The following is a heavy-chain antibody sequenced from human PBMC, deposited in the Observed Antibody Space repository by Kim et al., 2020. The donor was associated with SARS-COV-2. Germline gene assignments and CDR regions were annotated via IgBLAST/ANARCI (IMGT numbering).Heavy chain of an antibody. CDR3: ATGYAGLPRGVIDY. Sequence: GGSLRLSCAGSGFTFSSYGMHWVRQAPGKGLEWVAVISYDGSNKYYADSVKGRFIISSDNAKNTLYLQMNSLRAEDTAVYYCATGYAGLPRGVIDYWGQGALVTVSS. J-gene: IGHJ4*02. CDR1: GFTFSSYG. CDR2: ISYDGSNK. V-gene: IGHV3-30*03. D-gene: IGHD2-8*01.